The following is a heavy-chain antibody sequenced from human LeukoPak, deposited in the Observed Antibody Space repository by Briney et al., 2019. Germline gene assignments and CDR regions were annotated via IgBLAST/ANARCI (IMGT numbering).Heavy chain of an antibody. CDR3: ARDMGYYGSGSYLEYYYYYGMDV. D-gene: IGHD3-10*01. V-gene: IGHV3-23*01. J-gene: IGHJ6*02. Sequence: PGGSLRLSCAASGFTFGSYAMSWVRQAPGKGLEWVSYISGRGGSTFHADSVKGRLTISRDNSKNTLYLQMNSLRAEDTAVYYCARDMGYYGSGSYLEYYYYYGMDVWGQGTTVTVSS. CDR1: GFTFGSYA. CDR2: ISGRGGST.